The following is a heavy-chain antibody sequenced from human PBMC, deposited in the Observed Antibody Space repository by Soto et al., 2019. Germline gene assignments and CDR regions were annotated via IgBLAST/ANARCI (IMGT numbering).Heavy chain of an antibody. D-gene: IGHD1-26*01. J-gene: IGHJ6*03. CDR1: GGYISSSSYY. Sequence: QLQLQESGPGLVKPSETLSLTCTVSGGYISSSSYYWGWIRQPTGKVLEWIGGTYYSVSTYYNPSLKSRVTRSVDTSKNQFSLKLSSVTAADTAVYYCARRRNSGYDYYYMDVWGKGTTVTVSS. V-gene: IGHV4-39*01. CDR2: TYYSVST. CDR3: ARRRNSGYDYYYMDV.